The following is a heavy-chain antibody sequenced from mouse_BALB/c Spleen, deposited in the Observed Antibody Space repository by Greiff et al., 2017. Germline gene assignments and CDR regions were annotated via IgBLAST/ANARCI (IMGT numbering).Heavy chain of an antibody. J-gene: IGHJ2*01. CDR2: ISTYYGNT. Sequence: VQLQQSGPELVRPGVSVKISCKGSGYTFTDYAMHWVKQSHAKSLEWIGVISTYYGNTNYNQKFKGKATMTVDKSSSTAYMELARLTSEDSAIYYCAREGGSTTAYFDYWGQGTTLIVSS. V-gene: IGHV1-67*01. CDR3: AREGGSTTAYFDY. CDR1: GYTFTDYA. D-gene: IGHD1-2*01.